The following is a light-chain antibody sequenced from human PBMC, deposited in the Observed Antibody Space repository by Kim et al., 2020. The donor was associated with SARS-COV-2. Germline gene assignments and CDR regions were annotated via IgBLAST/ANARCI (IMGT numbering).Light chain of an antibody. V-gene: IGLV4-69*02. CDR2: LNSDGSH. CDR1: SGYSNYA. J-gene: IGLJ3*02. Sequence: QPVLTQSPSASAYLGASVKLTCTLNSGYSNYAVAWHQQQPEKGPRYLMKLNSDGSHSKGDGIPDRFSGSSSGAERYLTISSLQSEDEADYYCQTWLTGPWVFGGGTKMTVL. CDR3: QTWLTGPWV.